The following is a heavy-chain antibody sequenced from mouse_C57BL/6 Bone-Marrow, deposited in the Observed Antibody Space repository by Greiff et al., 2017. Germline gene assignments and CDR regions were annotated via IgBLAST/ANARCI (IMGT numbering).Heavy chain of an antibody. D-gene: IGHD2-2*01. V-gene: IGHV1-80*01. CDR2: IYPGDGDT. CDR3: APYGYPAY. Sequence: VKLLESGAELVKPGASVKISCKASGYAFSSYWMNWVKQRPGQGLEWIGQIYPGDGDTNYNGKFKGKATLTADKSSSTAYMQLSSLTSEDSAVYFCAPYGYPAYWGQGTLVTVSA. J-gene: IGHJ3*01. CDR1: GYAFSSYW.